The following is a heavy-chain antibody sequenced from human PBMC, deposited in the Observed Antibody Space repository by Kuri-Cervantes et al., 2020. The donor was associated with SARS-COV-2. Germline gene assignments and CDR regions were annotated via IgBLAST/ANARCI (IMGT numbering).Heavy chain of an antibody. CDR1: GFNFDRYA. D-gene: IGHD2-21*02. CDR2: ISSSSSYI. Sequence: GESLKISCVASGFNFDRYAMTWVRQAPGKGLEWVSSISSSSSYIYYADSVKGRFTISRDNAKNSLYLQMNSLRAEDTAVYYCAKGGGYLRGLFDYWGQGTLVTVSS. J-gene: IGHJ4*02. V-gene: IGHV3-21*01. CDR3: AKGGGYLRGLFDY.